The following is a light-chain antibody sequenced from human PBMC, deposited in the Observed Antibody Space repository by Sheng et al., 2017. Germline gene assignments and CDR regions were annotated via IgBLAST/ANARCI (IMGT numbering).Light chain of an antibody. Sequence: DIQMTQTPSTLAASVGDRVTITCRASESINSWLAWYQQKPGRAPKVLIYKASSLESGVPSRFSGSGSGTEFTLTISSLQPDDFATYYCQQFHTFPRTFGQGTKVEIK. V-gene: IGKV1-5*03. CDR2: KAS. CDR3: QQFHTFPRT. J-gene: IGKJ1*01. CDR1: ESINSW.